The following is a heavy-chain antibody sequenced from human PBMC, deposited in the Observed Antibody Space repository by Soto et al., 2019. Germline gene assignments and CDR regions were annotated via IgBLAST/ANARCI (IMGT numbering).Heavy chain of an antibody. CDR2: IYSGGST. CDR1: GFTVSSNY. Sequence: EVQLVESGGGLVKPGGSLRLSCAASGFTVSSNYMSWVRQAPGKGLEWVSVIYSGGSTYYADSVKGRFTISRDNSKNTLYLQMNSLRAEDTAVYYCARGLHPNYFDYWGQGTLVTVSS. J-gene: IGHJ4*02. V-gene: IGHV3-66*01. CDR3: ARGLHPNYFDY.